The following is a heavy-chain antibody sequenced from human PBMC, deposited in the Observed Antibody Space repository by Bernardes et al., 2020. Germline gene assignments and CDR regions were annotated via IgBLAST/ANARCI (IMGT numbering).Heavy chain of an antibody. CDR3: ARLFSGTRDY. CDR2: FYYGGNT. J-gene: IGHJ4*02. CDR1: GGSISSSSYY. Sequence: SETRSLTCTVSGGSISSSSYYWGWIRQPPGKGLEWIGSFYYGGNTYYNPSLKSRVIISVDTSKNQFSLKLSSVTAADTAVYYCARLFSGTRDYWGQGTLVTVSS. D-gene: IGHD1-26*01. V-gene: IGHV4-39*01.